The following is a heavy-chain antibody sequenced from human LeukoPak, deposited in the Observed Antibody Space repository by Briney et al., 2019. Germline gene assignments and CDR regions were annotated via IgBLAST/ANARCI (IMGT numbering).Heavy chain of an antibody. CDR3: ARDSSSWSPFDY. J-gene: IGHJ4*02. Sequence: QPGGSLRLSCAASGFTFSSYSMNWVRQAPGKGLEWVSSISSSSSYIYYADSVKGRFTISRDNAKNSLYLQMNSLRAEDTAVYYCARDSSSWSPFDYWGQGTLVTVSS. CDR2: ISSSSSYI. D-gene: IGHD6-13*01. V-gene: IGHV3-21*01. CDR1: GFTFSSYS.